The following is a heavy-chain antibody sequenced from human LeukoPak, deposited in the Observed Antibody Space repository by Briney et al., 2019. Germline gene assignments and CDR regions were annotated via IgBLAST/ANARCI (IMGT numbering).Heavy chain of an antibody. CDR3: ARGRERNRVLRYFDWLPDY. J-gene: IGHJ4*02. CDR2: INHSGST. D-gene: IGHD3-9*01. Sequence: PSETLSLTCAVYGGSFSGYYWSWIRQPPGKGLEWIGEINHSGSTNYNPSLKSRVTISVDTSKNQFSLKLSSVTAADTAVYYCARGRERNRVLRYFDWLPDYWGQGTLVTVSS. V-gene: IGHV4-34*01. CDR1: GGSFSGYY.